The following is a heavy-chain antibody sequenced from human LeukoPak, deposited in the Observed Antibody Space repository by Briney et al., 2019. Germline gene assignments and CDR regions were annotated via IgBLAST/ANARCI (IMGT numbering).Heavy chain of an antibody. V-gene: IGHV4-59*01. CDR2: INHSGST. Sequence: SETLSLSCSVSGGSISSYFWSWVRQPPGKGLEWVSYINHSGSTYYNASLKSRVTISVDTPKNQLYLKMSSVTAADTAVYYCARGQGSGSYYSDCWGQGTLVT. CDR1: GGSISSYF. CDR3: ARGQGSGSYYSDC. J-gene: IGHJ4*02. D-gene: IGHD1-26*01.